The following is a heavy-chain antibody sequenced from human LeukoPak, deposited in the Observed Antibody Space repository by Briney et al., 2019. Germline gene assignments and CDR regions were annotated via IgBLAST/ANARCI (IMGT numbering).Heavy chain of an antibody. Sequence: GGSLRLSCAASTFTFSSDSMNWVREAPGKGLEWVSSISSSSDYIYYADSVKGRFTIFRDNAKNSLYLQMNSLRVEDSAVYYCARDSGSSWREGLNYWGQGTLVTVSS. V-gene: IGHV3-21*01. CDR3: ARDSGSSWREGLNY. CDR1: TFTFSSDS. J-gene: IGHJ4*02. D-gene: IGHD6-13*01. CDR2: ISSSSDYI.